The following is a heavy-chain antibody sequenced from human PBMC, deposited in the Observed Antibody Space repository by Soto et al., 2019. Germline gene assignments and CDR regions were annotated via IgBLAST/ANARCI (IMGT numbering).Heavy chain of an antibody. Sequence: EVQLLESGGGLVQPGGSLRLSCAASGFTFSSYAMSWVRQAPGKGLEWVSAISGSGGSTYYADSVKGRFTISRDNSKNTLYLQMNSLRAEDTAVYYCAKGWGSGWYEGYYFDYWGQGTLVTVSS. CDR1: GFTFSSYA. D-gene: IGHD6-19*01. CDR3: AKGWGSGWYEGYYFDY. V-gene: IGHV3-23*01. CDR2: ISGSGGST. J-gene: IGHJ4*02.